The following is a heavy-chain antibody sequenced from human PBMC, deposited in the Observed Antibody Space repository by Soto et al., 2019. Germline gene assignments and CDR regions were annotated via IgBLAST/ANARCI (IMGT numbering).Heavy chain of an antibody. Sequence: GGSLRLSCAASEFTFNTYSMNWVRQAPGKGLEWVSSISSSGTYTYYSDSLKGRITISRDNANNSLYLQMNSLTAEDTAIYFCARGGRASGYDFYYYGMDVWGQGTKVTVSS. CDR1: EFTFNTYS. V-gene: IGHV3-21*01. D-gene: IGHD5-12*01. J-gene: IGHJ6*02. CDR3: ARGGRASGYDFYYYGMDV. CDR2: ISSSGTYT.